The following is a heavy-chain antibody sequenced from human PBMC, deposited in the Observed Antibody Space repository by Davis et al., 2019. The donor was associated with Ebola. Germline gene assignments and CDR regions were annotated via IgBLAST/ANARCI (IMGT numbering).Heavy chain of an antibody. CDR1: GGSFSGYY. CDR2: INHSGST. V-gene: IGHV4-34*01. D-gene: IGHD4-11*01. Sequence: SETLSLTFAVYGGSFSGYYWSWIRQPPGKGLEWIGEINHSGSTNYNPSLKSRVTISVDTSKNQFSLKLSSVTAADTAVYYCARGPTVKGMDVWGQGTTVTVSS. CDR3: ARGPTVKGMDV. J-gene: IGHJ6*02.